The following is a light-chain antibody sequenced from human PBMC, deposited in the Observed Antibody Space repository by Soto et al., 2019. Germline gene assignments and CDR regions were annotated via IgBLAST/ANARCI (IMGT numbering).Light chain of an antibody. CDR2: GDS. J-gene: IGLJ3*02. Sequence: SYELTHPPSVSVAPGQTARITCERNNIGSKSVHWYQQRPGQAPVLVVYGDSDRPSGNPERFSGSNSENTATLTITRVEAGDEVDYYCQVWDSSSDHVLFGGGTKLTVL. V-gene: IGLV3-21*02. CDR3: QVWDSSSDHVL. CDR1: NIGSKS.